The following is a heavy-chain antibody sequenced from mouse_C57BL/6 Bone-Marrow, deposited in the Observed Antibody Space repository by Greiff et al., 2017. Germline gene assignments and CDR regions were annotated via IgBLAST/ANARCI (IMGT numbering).Heavy chain of an antibody. D-gene: IGHD4-1*01. CDR3: ARDKLGSLYARDY. CDR1: GYTFTSYW. Sequence: QVQLQQPGAELVMPGASVKLSCKASGYTFTSYWMHWVKQRPGQGLEWIGEIDPSDSYTNYNQKFKGKSTLTVDKSSSTASMKLSSLTSADSAVYYCARDKLGSLYARDYWGQGTSVTVSS. J-gene: IGHJ4*01. CDR2: IDPSDSYT. V-gene: IGHV1-69*01.